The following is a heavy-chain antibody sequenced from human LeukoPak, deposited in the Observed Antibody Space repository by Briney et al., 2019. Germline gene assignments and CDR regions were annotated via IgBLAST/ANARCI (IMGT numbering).Heavy chain of an antibody. CDR2: ISYDGSNK. CDR3: AKGGYNSGFYKYYFDY. Sequence: PGGSLRLSCAASGFTFSSYGMHWVRQAPGKGLEWVAVISYDGSNKYYADSVKGRFTISRDNSKNTLYVQIDSLRAEDTAVFYCAKGGYNSGFYKYYFDYWGQGTLVTVSS. D-gene: IGHD6-19*01. CDR1: GFTFSSYG. V-gene: IGHV3-30*18. J-gene: IGHJ4*02.